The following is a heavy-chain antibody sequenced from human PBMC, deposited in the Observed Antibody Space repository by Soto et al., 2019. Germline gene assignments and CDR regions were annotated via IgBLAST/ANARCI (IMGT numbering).Heavy chain of an antibody. D-gene: IGHD2-8*01. CDR3: AKDNGNRYFDY. CDR2: ISDDGSNE. Sequence: PEGALRLSCAASGLTFNRAGMHWIRQAPGKGLEWVAVISDDGSNEYYADSVKGRFTISRDNSKNTLYLQMNSLRVEDTAVYYCAKDNGNRYFDYWGQGTPVTVSS. J-gene: IGHJ4*02. V-gene: IGHV3-30*18. CDR1: GLTFNRAG.